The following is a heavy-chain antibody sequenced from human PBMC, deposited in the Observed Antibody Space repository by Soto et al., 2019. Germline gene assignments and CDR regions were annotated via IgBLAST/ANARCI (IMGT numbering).Heavy chain of an antibody. CDR1: GFIFSSYS. V-gene: IGHV3-30-3*01. Sequence: QVQLVESGGGVVQPGRSLRLSCAASGFIFSSYSMHWVRQAPGKGLEWVAMISNDGSNKDYVDSVKGRFTISRDNSNNTLSLQMNSLRAEDTAVYYCARDQFLDAFDIWCQGTMVTVSS. CDR2: ISNDGSNK. J-gene: IGHJ3*02. CDR3: ARDQFLDAFDI. D-gene: IGHD2-21*01.